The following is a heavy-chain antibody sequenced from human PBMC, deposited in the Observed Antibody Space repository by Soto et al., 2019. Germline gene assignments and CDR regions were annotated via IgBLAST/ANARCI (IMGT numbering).Heavy chain of an antibody. Sequence: GSLRLSCAASGFTFSNYAMTWARQAPGKGLEWVSGISGSGGDTYYADSVKGRFTISRDNSKNTLYLQMNSLRAEDTAVYYCAKSGGSGSYYFHYYYGMDVWGQGTTVTVSS. J-gene: IGHJ6*02. CDR3: AKSGGSGSYYFHYYYGMDV. V-gene: IGHV3-23*01. CDR1: GFTFSNYA. CDR2: ISGSGGDT. D-gene: IGHD3-10*01.